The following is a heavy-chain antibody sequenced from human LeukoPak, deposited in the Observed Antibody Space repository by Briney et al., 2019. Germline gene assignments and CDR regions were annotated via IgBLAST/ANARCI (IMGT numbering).Heavy chain of an antibody. CDR2: IYYSGST. V-gene: IGHV4-59*01. J-gene: IGHJ4*02. CDR1: GGSISSYY. CDR3: SHCSSTTCYTGFDY. Sequence: SETLSLTCTVSGGSISSYYWSWIRQPPGKELEWIGYIYYSGSTNYNPSLKSRVTISVDTSKKQFSLELSSVTAADTAVYYCSHCSSTTCYTGFDYWGQGTLVTVSS. D-gene: IGHD2-2*02.